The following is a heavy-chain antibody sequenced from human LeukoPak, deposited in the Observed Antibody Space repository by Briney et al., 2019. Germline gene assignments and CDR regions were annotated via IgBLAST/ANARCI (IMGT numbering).Heavy chain of an antibody. CDR2: INSNSGDT. CDR1: GYNFIHYF. J-gene: IGHJ4*02. Sequence: ASVKVSCKASGYNFIHYFIQWVRQAPGQGLEWMGRINSNSGDTEYAQKFQGRVTMTRDTSITTVYMELSSPTSDDTAVYYCARDLSSTPYWEFDFWGQGTLVTVSS. D-gene: IGHD1-26*01. V-gene: IGHV1-2*06. CDR3: ARDLSSTPYWEFDF.